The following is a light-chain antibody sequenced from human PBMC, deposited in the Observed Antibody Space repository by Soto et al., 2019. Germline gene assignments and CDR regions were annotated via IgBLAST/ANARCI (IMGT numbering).Light chain of an antibody. Sequence: QSALTQPASVSGSPGQSITISCTGTSSDVGYYNYVSWYQHHPGKAPKLIIYEVSNRPSGVSNRFSGSKSGNTASLTISGLQAEDEADYYCSSLTISTTVLFGGGTKLTVL. CDR1: SSDVGYYNY. CDR3: SSLTISTTVL. J-gene: IGLJ2*01. V-gene: IGLV2-14*01. CDR2: EVS.